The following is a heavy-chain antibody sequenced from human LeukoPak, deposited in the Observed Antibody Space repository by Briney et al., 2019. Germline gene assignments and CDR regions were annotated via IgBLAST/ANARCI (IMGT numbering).Heavy chain of an antibody. CDR2: IYYSGTT. CDR1: GGSISSYSYY. CDR3: SRERGPYCPFGH. D-gene: IGHD1-26*01. V-gene: IGHV4-39*02. J-gene: IGHJ5*02. Sequence: SETLSLTCTVSGGSISSYSYYWGWIRQPPGKGLEWIANIYYSGTTYYYPSLKSRVTISVDTSKNQFSLKLSSVTAADTAVYYCSRERGPYCPFGHWGQGTLVAVTS.